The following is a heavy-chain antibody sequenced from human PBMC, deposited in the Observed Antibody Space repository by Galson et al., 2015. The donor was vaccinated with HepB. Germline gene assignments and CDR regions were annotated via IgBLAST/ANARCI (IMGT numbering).Heavy chain of an antibody. CDR1: GYSFTTYW. J-gene: IGHJ4*02. D-gene: IGHD5-18*01. V-gene: IGHV5-10-1*01. CDR2: IDPSDSYT. CDR3: ARPHTAMLPSGY. Sequence: QSGAEVKKPGESLRISCKGSGYSFTTYWISWVRQMPGKGLEWMGRIDPSDSYTNFSPSFQGHVTNSADKSINTAYLQWSSLKASDTAMYYCARPHTAMLPSGYWGQGTLVTVSS.